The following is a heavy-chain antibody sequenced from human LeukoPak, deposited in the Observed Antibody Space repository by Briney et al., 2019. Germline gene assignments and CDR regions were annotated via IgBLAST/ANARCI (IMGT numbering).Heavy chain of an antibody. V-gene: IGHV1-18*01. Sequence: ASVTVSCKASGYTFTSYGISWVRQAPGQGLEWMGWISAYNGNTNYAQKLQGRVTMTTDTSTSTAYMELRSLRSDDTAVYYCARRPGRTYYYYGMDVWGQGTTVTVPS. J-gene: IGHJ6*02. D-gene: IGHD1/OR15-1a*01. CDR3: ARRPGRTYYYYGMDV. CDR1: GYTFTSYG. CDR2: ISAYNGNT.